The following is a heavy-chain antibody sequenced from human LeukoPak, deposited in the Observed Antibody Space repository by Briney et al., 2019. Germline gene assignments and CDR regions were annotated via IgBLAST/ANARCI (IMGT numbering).Heavy chain of an antibody. CDR1: GGSISSGSYY. CDR3: ARDSHPV. CDR2: IYTSGST. V-gene: IGHV4-61*02. Sequence: SETLSLTCTVSGGSISSGSYYWSWIRQPAGKGLEWIGRIYTSGSTNYNPSLKSRVTISIDTSKNQFSLKLSSVTAADTAVYYCARDSHPVWGQGTLVTVSS. J-gene: IGHJ4*02.